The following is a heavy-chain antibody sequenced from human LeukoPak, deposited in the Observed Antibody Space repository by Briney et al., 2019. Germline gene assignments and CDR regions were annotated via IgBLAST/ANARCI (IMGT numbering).Heavy chain of an antibody. CDR2: IIPIFGIA. CDR1: RGTFSSYA. V-gene: IGHV1-69*04. D-gene: IGHD5-24*01. J-gene: IGHJ4*02. CDR3: ASADGYNLGGLDY. Sequence: SVKVSCKASRGTFSSYAISWVGQAPGQGLEWMGRIIPIFGIANYAQKFQGRVTITADKSTSTAYMELSSLRSEDTAVYYCASADGYNLGGLDYWGQGTLVTVSS.